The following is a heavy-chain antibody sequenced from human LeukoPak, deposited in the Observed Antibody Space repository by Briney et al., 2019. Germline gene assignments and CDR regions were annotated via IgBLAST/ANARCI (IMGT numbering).Heavy chain of an antibody. J-gene: IGHJ4*02. CDR2: ISYDGSNE. V-gene: IGHV3-30-3*01. CDR3: ARDFVIKDFWSGIIDY. CDR1: GFTFSSYA. Sequence: GGSLRLSCAASGFTFSSYAMHWVRQAPGKGQEWVAVISYDGSNEYYADSVKGRFTISRDNSKNTLYLQMNSLRAEDTAVYYCARDFVIKDFWSGIIDYWGQGTLVTVSS. D-gene: IGHD3-3*01.